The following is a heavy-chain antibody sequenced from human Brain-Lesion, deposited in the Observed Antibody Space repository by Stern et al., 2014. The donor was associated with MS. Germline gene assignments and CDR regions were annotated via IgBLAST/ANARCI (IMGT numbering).Heavy chain of an antibody. J-gene: IGHJ5*02. CDR3: AGEEDIRYCSGGSCTGNWFDP. D-gene: IGHD2-15*01. Sequence: VQLVESGPGLVKPSETLSLTCTVAGGSVSSTSYAWAWIRQPPGKGLEWIGTIYYSGHTYYSPSLKSRLTISRDTPKNQFPRQLGSVTAADTAVYYCAGEEDIRYCSGGSCTGNWFDPWGQGTLVTVSS. CDR2: IYYSGHT. CDR1: GGSVSSTSYA. V-gene: IGHV4-39*01.